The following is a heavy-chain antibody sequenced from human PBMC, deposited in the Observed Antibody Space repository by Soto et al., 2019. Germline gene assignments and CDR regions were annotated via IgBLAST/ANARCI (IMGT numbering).Heavy chain of an antibody. CDR3: AKDRGIIVKAGDAFDV. CDR2: LSYSGDRT. J-gene: IGHJ3*01. V-gene: IGHV3-23*01. Sequence: EVQLMESGGGLVQPGGSLRLSCASSGFTLSMSAVNWVRQAPGKGLEWVSYLSYSGDRTYYADSVKGRLTISRDRSKNTLSLQMDSLRAEDTAVYYCAKDRGIIVKAGDAFDVWGQGTKVTVSS. D-gene: IGHD3-16*02. CDR1: GFTLSMSA.